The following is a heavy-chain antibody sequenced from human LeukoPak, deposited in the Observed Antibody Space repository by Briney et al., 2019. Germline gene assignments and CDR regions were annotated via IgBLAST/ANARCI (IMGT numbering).Heavy chain of an antibody. CDR1: GYNFAHDW. D-gene: IGHD3-16*01. CDR3: ARGDGSYYYMDV. V-gene: IGHV5-51*01. J-gene: IGHJ6*03. CDR2: IYPGDSAT. Sequence: GESLKISCQGFGYNFAHDWIGWVRQMPGKGLKWLGIIYPGDSATRYGPSSQGRVTMSADKSSTTAYLSWNTLKASDTAMYYCARGDGSYYYMDVWGKGTTVIVSS.